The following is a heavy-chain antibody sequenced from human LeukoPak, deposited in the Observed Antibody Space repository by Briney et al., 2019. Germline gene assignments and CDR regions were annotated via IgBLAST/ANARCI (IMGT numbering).Heavy chain of an antibody. CDR2: IYYSGST. J-gene: IGHJ4*02. V-gene: IGHV4-59*01. CDR3: ARAPDDGYSYGYDY. D-gene: IGHD5-18*01. Sequence: SETLSLTCTVSGGSISSYYWSWIRQPPGKGLEWIGYIYYSGSTNYNPSLKSRVTISVDTSKNQFSLKLSSVTAADTAVYYCARAPDDGYSYGYDYWGQGTLVTVSS. CDR1: GGSISSYY.